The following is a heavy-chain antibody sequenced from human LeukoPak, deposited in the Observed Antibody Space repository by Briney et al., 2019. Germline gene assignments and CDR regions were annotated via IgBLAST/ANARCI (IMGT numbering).Heavy chain of an antibody. V-gene: IGHV3-30*18. D-gene: IGHD3-22*01. CDR1: GFTFSSYG. CDR2: ISYDGSNK. Sequence: GRSLRLSCAASGFTFSSYGMHWVRQAPGKGLEWVAVISYDGSNKYYAESVKGRFTISRDNSKNTLYLQMNSLRPEDTAVYYCAEDQYDSNGSDYWGQGTLVTVSS. CDR3: AEDQYDSNGSDY. J-gene: IGHJ4*02.